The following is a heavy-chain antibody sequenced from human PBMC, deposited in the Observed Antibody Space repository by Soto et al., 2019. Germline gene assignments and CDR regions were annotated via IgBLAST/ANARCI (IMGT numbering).Heavy chain of an antibody. D-gene: IGHD3-16*01. V-gene: IGHV1-69*13. CDR3: ASDLYYYSRPNDAFDI. CDR1: GGTFSSYA. J-gene: IGHJ3*02. Sequence: SVTASCKASGGTFSSYAISWVRQAPGQGLEWMGGIIPIFGTANYAQKFQGRVTITADESTSTAYMELSSLRSEDTAVYYCASDLYYYSRPNDAFDIWGQGTMVTVSS. CDR2: IIPIFGTA.